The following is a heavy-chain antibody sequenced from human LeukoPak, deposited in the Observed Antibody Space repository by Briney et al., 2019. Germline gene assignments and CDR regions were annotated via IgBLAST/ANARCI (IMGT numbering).Heavy chain of an antibody. V-gene: IGHV3-64D*09. D-gene: IGHD5-12*01. J-gene: IGHJ4*03. CDR1: GFTFSSYA. CDR2: ISSSGKNT. CDR3: VRGYSGYDDY. Sequence: GGSLRLSCSGSGFTFSSYAMHWVRQAPGKGLEYVSAISSSGKNTYYADSMKGRITISRDNSKSMLYLQMSSLRAEDTAVYYCVRGYSGYDDYWGQGTLVTVHS.